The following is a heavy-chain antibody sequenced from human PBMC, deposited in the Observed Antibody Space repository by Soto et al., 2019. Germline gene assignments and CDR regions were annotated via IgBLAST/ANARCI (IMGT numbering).Heavy chain of an antibody. Sequence: SETLSLTCTVSGGSISSGGYYWSWIRQHPGKGLEWIGSIYYSGSTYYNPSLKSRVTISVDTSKNQFSLKLSSVTAADMAVYYCASFYGSGSYYYYYGMDVWGQGTTVTVSS. J-gene: IGHJ6*02. D-gene: IGHD3-10*01. V-gene: IGHV4-39*01. CDR1: GGSISSGGYY. CDR2: IYYSGST. CDR3: ASFYGSGSYYYYYGMDV.